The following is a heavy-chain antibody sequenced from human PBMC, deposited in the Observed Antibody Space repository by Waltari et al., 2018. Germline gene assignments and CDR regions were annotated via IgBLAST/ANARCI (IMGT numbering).Heavy chain of an antibody. D-gene: IGHD3-22*01. Sequence: EVQLVESGGGLVQPGGSLRLSCAASGFAFSSCWLHWVRPAPGKGLVWVSHINTDGSITAYADSVKGRFTISRDNAKNTLYLQMNSLRPEDTAVYYCAPQISMIQGVDWGQGTLVTVSS. J-gene: IGHJ4*02. V-gene: IGHV3-74*01. CDR3: APQISMIQGVD. CDR1: GFAFSSCW. CDR2: INTDGSIT.